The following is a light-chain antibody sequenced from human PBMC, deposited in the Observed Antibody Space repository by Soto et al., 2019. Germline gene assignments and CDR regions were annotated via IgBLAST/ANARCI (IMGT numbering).Light chain of an antibody. J-gene: IGKJ1*01. CDR2: GAS. V-gene: IGKV3-15*01. CDR1: QSVRSN. CDR3: QQYNNWWT. Sequence: EIVMTQSPATLSVSPGERATLSCRASQSVRSNLAWYQQKPGQAPRLLIYGASTRATGIPDRFSGSGSGTEFSLTISSLQSEDFAVYYCQQYNNWWTFGQGTKVDNK.